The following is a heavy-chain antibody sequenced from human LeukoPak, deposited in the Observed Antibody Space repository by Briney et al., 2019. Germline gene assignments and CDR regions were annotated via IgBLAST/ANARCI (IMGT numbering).Heavy chain of an antibody. V-gene: IGHV3-9*01. CDR2: ISWNSCSI. CDR3: AKATFDY. J-gene: IGHJ4*02. CDR1: GFTFDDYA. Sequence: GGSLGLSCAASGFTFDDYAMHWVRQAPGKGLEWVAGISWNSCSIGYADSVKGRFTISRDNANNSLYLQMNSLRAEDTALYYCAKATFDYWGQGTLVTVSS.